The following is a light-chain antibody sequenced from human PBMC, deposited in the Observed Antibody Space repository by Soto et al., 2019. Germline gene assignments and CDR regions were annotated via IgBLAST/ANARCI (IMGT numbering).Light chain of an antibody. CDR1: SSDVGVYKY. V-gene: IGLV2-14*01. Sequence: QSALTQPASVSGSPGQSITISCTGTSSDVGVYKYVSWYQQHPDKSPKLIIFEVSNRPSGISSRFSGSKSGNTASLTISGLQAEDEADSYCASYTSSSTSVIFGRGTKLTVL. J-gene: IGLJ2*01. CDR3: ASYTSSSTSVI. CDR2: EVS.